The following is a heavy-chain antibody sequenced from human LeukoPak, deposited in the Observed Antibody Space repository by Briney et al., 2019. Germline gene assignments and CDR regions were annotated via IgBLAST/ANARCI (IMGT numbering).Heavy chain of an antibody. J-gene: IGHJ2*01. D-gene: IGHD2-8*02. CDR1: GFTFSDYY. CDR3: ARRVLYWYFDL. Sequence: GGSLRPSCAASGFTFSDYYMSWIRQAPGKGLEWVSYISSSGSTIYYADSVKGRFTISRDNAKNSLYLQMNSLRAEDTAVYYCARRVLYWYFDLWGRGTLVTVSS. V-gene: IGHV3-11*01. CDR2: ISSSGSTI.